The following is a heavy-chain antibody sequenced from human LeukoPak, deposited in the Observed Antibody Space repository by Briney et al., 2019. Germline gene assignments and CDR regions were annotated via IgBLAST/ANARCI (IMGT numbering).Heavy chain of an antibody. J-gene: IGHJ4*02. Sequence: GGSLRLSCAASGFTFSSYAMSWVRQAPGKGLEWVSRISGSGGTTYYADSVRGRFTISRDNSKNTLYLQRNRLRAEDTAVYYCAKEAEYSSSHYFDYWGQGTLVTVSS. CDR3: AKEAEYSSSHYFDY. CDR2: ISGSGGTT. CDR1: GFTFSSYA. V-gene: IGHV3-23*01. D-gene: IGHD6-6*01.